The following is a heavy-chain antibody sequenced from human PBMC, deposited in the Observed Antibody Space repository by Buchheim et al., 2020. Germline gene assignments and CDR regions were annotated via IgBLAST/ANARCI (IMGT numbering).Heavy chain of an antibody. CDR3: ARREIFGVVIPLYGMDV. CDR2: ISSSSSYT. J-gene: IGHJ6*02. CDR1: GFTFSDYY. V-gene: IGHV3-11*06. Sequence: QVQLVESGGGLVEPGGSLRLSCAASGFTFSDYYMSWIRQAPGKGLEWVSYISSSSSYTNYADSVKGRFTISRDNAKNSLYLQMNSLRAEDTAVYYCARREIFGVVIPLYGMDVWGQGTT. D-gene: IGHD3-3*01.